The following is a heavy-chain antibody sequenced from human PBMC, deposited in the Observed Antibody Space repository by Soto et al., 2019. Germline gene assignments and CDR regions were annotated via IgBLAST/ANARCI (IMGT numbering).Heavy chain of an antibody. CDR2: ISGSGGST. CDR3: AKPVEVTALLPFEY. J-gene: IGHJ4*02. D-gene: IGHD2-21*02. V-gene: IGHV3-23*01. CDR1: VFTFSSYA. Sequence: VGSLRLSCASSVFTFSSYAMSWVRHSPGKWLEWVSAISGSGGSTYYADSVKGRFTISRDNSKNTLYLQMNSLRAEDTAVYYCAKPVEVTALLPFEYWGQGTLVSVSS.